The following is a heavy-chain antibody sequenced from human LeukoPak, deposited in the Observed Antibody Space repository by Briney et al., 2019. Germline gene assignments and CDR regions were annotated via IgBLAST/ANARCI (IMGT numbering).Heavy chain of an antibody. CDR3: ASGTYYYDSSGYYPDY. J-gene: IGHJ4*02. D-gene: IGHD3-22*01. CDR2: IKQDGSEK. CDR1: GFTFSSYW. Sequence: GGSLRLSCAASGFTFSSYWMSWVRQAPGKGLEGVANIKQDGSEKYYVDSVKGRFTISRDNAKNSLYLQMNSLRAEDTAVYYCASGTYYYDSSGYYPDYWGQGTLVTVSS. V-gene: IGHV3-7*01.